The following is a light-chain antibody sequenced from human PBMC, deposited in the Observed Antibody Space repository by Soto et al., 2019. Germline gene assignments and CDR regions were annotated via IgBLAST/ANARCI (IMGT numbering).Light chain of an antibody. V-gene: IGKV3D-15*01. Sequence: EIVLTQSPATLSLSPGERATLSCRASQSVSSYLAWYQQKPGQAPRLLIYGASNRATGIPARFSGSGSGTEFTLTISSLQSEDFAVYHCQQYNNWWTFGQGTKVDIK. J-gene: IGKJ1*01. CDR3: QQYNNWWT. CDR2: GAS. CDR1: QSVSSY.